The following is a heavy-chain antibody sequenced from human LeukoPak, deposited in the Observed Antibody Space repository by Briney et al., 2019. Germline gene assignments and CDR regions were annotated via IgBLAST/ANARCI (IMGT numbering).Heavy chain of an antibody. CDR3: ARKRAPDY. J-gene: IGHJ4*02. Sequence: SETLSLTCTVSGGSISSSSYYWSWIRQPPGKGLEWIGYIYYSGSTNYNPSLKSRVTISVDTSKNQFSLKLSSVTAADTAVYYCARKRAPDYWGQGTLVTVSS. CDR1: GGSISSSSYY. V-gene: IGHV4-61*01. CDR2: IYYSGST.